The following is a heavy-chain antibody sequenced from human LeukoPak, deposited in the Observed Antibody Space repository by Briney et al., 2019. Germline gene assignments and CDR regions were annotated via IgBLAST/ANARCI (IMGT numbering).Heavy chain of an antibody. CDR1: GFTFSSYG. CDR3: AREWGIVVVPAGLYGMDV. CDR2: IWYDGSNK. Sequence: GGSLRLSCAASGFTFSSYGMPWVRQAPGKGLEWVAVIWYDGSNKYYADSVKGRFTISRDNSKNTLYLQMNSLRAEDTAVYYCAREWGIVVVPAGLYGMDVWGQGTTVTVSS. J-gene: IGHJ6*02. V-gene: IGHV3-33*01. D-gene: IGHD2-2*01.